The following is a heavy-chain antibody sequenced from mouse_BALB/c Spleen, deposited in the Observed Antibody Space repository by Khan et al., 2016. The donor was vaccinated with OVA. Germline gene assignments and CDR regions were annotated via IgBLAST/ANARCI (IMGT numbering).Heavy chain of an antibody. CDR2: IDPANGND. CDR3: IRGAYSGLFAY. D-gene: IGHD2-10*01. V-gene: IGHV14-3*02. Sequence: EVQLQESGAEFVKPGASVKLSCTASGLNIKDTYMHWINQRPQQGLVWIGRIDPANGNDRYDPKFQDKATITADASSNTAYLQLSSLTSEDTAVYYCIRGAYSGLFAYWGQGTLVTVSA. CDR1: GLNIKDTY. J-gene: IGHJ3*01.